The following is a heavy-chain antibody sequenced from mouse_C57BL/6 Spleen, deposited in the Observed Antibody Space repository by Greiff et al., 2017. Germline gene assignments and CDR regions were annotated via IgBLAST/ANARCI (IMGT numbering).Heavy chain of an antibody. Sequence: QVQLQQSGPELVKPGASVKISCKASGYAFSSSWMNWVKQRPGKGLEWIGRIYPGDGDTNYNGKFKGKATLTADKSSSTAYMQLSSLTSEDSAVYFCAREDIYYDYDGFAYWGQGTLVTVSA. CDR2: IYPGDGDT. CDR3: AREDIYYDYDGFAY. J-gene: IGHJ3*01. CDR1: GYAFSSSW. D-gene: IGHD2-4*01. V-gene: IGHV1-82*01.